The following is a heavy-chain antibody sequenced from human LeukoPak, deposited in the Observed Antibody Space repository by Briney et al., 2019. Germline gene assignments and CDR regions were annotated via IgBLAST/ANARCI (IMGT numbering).Heavy chain of an antibody. Sequence: GGSLRLSCAASGFTFSSYGMHWVRQAPGKGLEWVAFIRYDGSNKYYADSVKGRFTIPRDNSKNTLYLQMNSLRAEDTAVYYCAKEDRGYSYGYFDYWGQGTLVTVSS. V-gene: IGHV3-30*02. CDR3: AKEDRGYSYGYFDY. D-gene: IGHD5-18*01. CDR1: GFTFSSYG. CDR2: IRYDGSNK. J-gene: IGHJ4*02.